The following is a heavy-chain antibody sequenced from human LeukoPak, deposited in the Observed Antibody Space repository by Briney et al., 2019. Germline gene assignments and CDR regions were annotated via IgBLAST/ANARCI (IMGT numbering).Heavy chain of an antibody. V-gene: IGHV4-59*01. CDR2: IYHSGST. Sequence: SETLSLTCTVSGDSISSYYGSWIRQPPGKRLEWIGYIYHSGSTNYNPSLKSRVTISADTSKYQFSLKLSSVTAADTAVYYCATGYSSTWYYLDYWGQGTLVTVSS. D-gene: IGHD6-13*01. CDR1: GDSISSYY. CDR3: ATGYSSTWYYLDY. J-gene: IGHJ4*02.